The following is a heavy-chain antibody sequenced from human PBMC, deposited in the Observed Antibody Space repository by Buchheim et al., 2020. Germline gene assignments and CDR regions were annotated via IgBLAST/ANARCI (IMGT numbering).Heavy chain of an antibody. CDR1: GGSISSSNYY. V-gene: IGHV4-39*07. Sequence: QLQLQESGPGLVKPSETLSLTCTVSGGSISSSNYYWGWIRQSPGKGLEWVGTIHYSGSTYYNPPLKSRGTISLGTSKNQFSLKLSSVTAADTAVYYCAGRQNYGSGRYGVDVWGQGIT. J-gene: IGHJ6*02. D-gene: IGHD3-10*01. CDR2: IHYSGST. CDR3: AGRQNYGSGRYGVDV.